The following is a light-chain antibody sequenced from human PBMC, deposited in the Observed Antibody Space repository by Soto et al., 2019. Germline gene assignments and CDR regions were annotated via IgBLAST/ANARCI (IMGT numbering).Light chain of an antibody. J-gene: IGLJ3*02. V-gene: IGLV4-69*01. Sequence: QLVLTQPPSASASLRASVKLTCTLSSGHNSYAIAWHQQQPEKGPRYLMKLNSDGSHSKGDGIPDRFSGSSSGAERYLTISSLQSEDEADYYCQTWSTDIRVFGGGTKLT. CDR1: SGHNSYA. CDR3: QTWSTDIRV. CDR2: LNSDGSH.